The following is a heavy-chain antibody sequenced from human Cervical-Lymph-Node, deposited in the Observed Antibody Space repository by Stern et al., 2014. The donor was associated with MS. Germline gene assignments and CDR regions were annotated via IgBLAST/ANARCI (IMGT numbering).Heavy chain of an antibody. CDR1: GFTVSKNY. Sequence: EVQLVESGGGLVQPGGSVRLSCAACGFTVSKNYMTWVRKGRGMGLEWFSLIYSGGNTYYADSCKGRFTISRDNSKNTLYLQMNSLRPEDTAVYYCATRNIGTRGYCGQGALVTVSS. CDR3: ATRNIGTRGY. V-gene: IGHV3-66*02. J-gene: IGHJ4*02. CDR2: IYSGGNT. D-gene: IGHD6-6*01.